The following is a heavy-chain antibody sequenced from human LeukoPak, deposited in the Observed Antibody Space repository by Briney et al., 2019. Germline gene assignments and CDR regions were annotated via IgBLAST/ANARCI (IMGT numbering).Heavy chain of an antibody. CDR2: IYSGGST. CDR1: GFTVSSNY. J-gene: IGHJ3*02. CDR3: ASSRDYVDAFDI. Sequence: PGGSLRLSCAASGFTVSSNYMSWVRQAPGKGLEWVSVIYSGGSTYYADSVKGRFTISRDNSKNTLYLQMNSLGAEDTAVYYCASSRDYVDAFDIWGQGTMVTVSS. V-gene: IGHV3-66*01. D-gene: IGHD4-17*01.